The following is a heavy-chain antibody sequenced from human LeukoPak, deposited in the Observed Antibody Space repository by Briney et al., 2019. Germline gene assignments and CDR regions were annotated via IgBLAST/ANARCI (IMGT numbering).Heavy chain of an antibody. Sequence: PGGSLRLSFPASGCIFSSYALHGVRPAPAKGREWVAVISYDGSNKYYADSVKGRFTISRDNSKNTLYLQMNSLRAEDTAVYYCARDSSSNFDYWGQGTLVTVSS. CDR3: ARDSSSNFDY. V-gene: IGHV3-30*01. D-gene: IGHD6-13*01. CDR2: ISYDGSNK. CDR1: GCIFSSYA. J-gene: IGHJ4*02.